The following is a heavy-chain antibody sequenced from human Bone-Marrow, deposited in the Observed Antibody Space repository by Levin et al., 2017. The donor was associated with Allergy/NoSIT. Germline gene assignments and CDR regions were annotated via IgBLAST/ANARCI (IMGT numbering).Heavy chain of an antibody. D-gene: IGHD3-22*01. CDR1: GFTFSSYA. CDR2: ISGSGGRT. Sequence: PGGSLRLSCATSGFTFSSYAMSWVRQAPGKGLEWVSAISGSGGRTYYADSVKGRFTISRDNSKNTLYLQMNSLRAEDTAVYYCAKDGYSGYASCLDVWGKGTTVTVSS. CDR3: AKDGYSGYASCLDV. V-gene: IGHV3-23*01. J-gene: IGHJ6*04.